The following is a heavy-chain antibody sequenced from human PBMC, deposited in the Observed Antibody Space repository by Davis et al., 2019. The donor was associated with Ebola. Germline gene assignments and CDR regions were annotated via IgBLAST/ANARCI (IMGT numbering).Heavy chain of an antibody. CDR2: INPKNGDT. V-gene: IGHV1-2*02. D-gene: IGHD3-16*01. CDR3: ATTPGGIELWTYLEY. J-gene: IGHJ4*02. CDR1: GYTFSDYY. Sequence: ASVKVSCKTSGYTFSDYYIHWVRQAPGQGLEWMGWINPKNGDTNYAQKFRGRVTVTRDTSVNTAYLQLSSLRPNDTAVYSCATTPGGIELWTYLEYWGQGTLVTVSS.